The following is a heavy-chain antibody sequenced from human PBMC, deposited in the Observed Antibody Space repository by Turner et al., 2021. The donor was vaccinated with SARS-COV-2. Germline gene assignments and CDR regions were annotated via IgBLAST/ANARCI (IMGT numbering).Heavy chain of an antibody. CDR3: AKVGYSYAYPNLYFDY. CDR1: GFTFSSYG. D-gene: IGHD5-18*01. J-gene: IGHJ4*02. Sequence: QLQLVESGGGVFQPGRSLRLPCAASGFTFSSYGMHWVRQAPGKGLGWVAVISYDGSNKYFADSVKGRFTISRDNSKNTLFLQMNSLRAEDTAVYYCAKVGYSYAYPNLYFDYWGQGTLVTVSS. CDR2: ISYDGSNK. V-gene: IGHV3-30*18.